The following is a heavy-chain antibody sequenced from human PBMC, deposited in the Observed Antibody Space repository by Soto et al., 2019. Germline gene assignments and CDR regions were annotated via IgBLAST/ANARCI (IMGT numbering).Heavy chain of an antibody. CDR2: ISDSGGST. D-gene: IGHD2-21*02. V-gene: IGHV3-23*01. CDR3: AKESVVVVTATEDY. Sequence: GSLRLSCAASGFTFSSYAMSWVRQTPGKGLEWVSGISDSGGSTYYADSVKGRFTISRDNSKNTLYLQMNSLRAEDTAVYYCAKESVVVVTATEDYWGQGTLVTVS. J-gene: IGHJ4*02. CDR1: GFTFSSYA.